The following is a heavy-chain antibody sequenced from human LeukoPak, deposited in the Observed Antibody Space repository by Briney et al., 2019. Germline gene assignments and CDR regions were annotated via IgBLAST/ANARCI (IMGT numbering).Heavy chain of an antibody. V-gene: IGHV4-39*07. CDR2: INHSGST. J-gene: IGHJ4*02. CDR1: GGSISSGSYY. CDR3: ANHAHPAAMLQFDY. Sequence: PSETLSLTCTVSGGSISSGSYYWSWIRQPPGKGLEWIGEINHSGSTNYNPSLKSRVTISVDTSKNQFSLKLSSVTAADTAVYYCANHAHPAAMLQFDYWGQGTLVTVSS. D-gene: IGHD2-2*01.